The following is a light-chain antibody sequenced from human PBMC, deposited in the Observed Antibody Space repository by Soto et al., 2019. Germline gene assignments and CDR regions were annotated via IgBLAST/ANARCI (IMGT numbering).Light chain of an antibody. J-gene: IGKJ1*01. CDR1: QNINTY. Sequence: DIQMTQSPSSLSASVRDRVAITCRASQNINTYLSWYQQKPGTAPKVLIYAASTLQSGVPSRFSGSGSGTDFTITISGLQPEEFATYYCQQSFNIPRTFGQGTKVEVK. CDR2: AAS. CDR3: QQSFNIPRT. V-gene: IGKV1-39*01.